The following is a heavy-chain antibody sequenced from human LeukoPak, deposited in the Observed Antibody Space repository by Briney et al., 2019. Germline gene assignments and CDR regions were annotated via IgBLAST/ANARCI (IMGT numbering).Heavy chain of an antibody. CDR3: ARVVNSGSLIDY. CDR1: GGSISSYY. V-gene: IGHV4-4*07. D-gene: IGHD3-10*01. CDR2: IYTNGST. Sequence: SETLSLTCTVSGGSISSYYWSWIRQPAGKGLEWIGRIYTNGSTNYNPSLKSRVTMSVDTSENQFSLKLSSVTAADTAVYYCARVVNSGSLIDYWGQGTLVTVSS. J-gene: IGHJ4*02.